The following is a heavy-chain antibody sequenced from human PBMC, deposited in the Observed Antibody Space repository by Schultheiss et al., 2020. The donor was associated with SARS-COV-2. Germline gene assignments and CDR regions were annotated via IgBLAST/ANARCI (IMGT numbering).Heavy chain of an antibody. CDR3: ARDVGQLVLDY. V-gene: IGHV3-23*01. CDR1: GFTFSSYA. J-gene: IGHJ4*02. Sequence: SCAASGFTFSSYAMSWVRQAPGKGLEWVSAISGSGGSTYYADSVKGRFTISRDNSKNTLYLQMNSLRAEDTAVYYCARDVGQLVLDYWGQGTLVTVSS. D-gene: IGHD6-6*01. CDR2: ISGSGGST.